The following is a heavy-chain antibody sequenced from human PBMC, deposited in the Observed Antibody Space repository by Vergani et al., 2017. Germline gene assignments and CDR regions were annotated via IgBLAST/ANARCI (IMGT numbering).Heavy chain of an antibody. CDR2: IYYSGST. J-gene: IGHJ6*03. CDR3: ARGDRYYYYYYMDV. CDR1: GGSVSSGSYY. Sequence: QVQLQESGPGLVKPSETLSLTCTVSGGSVSSGSYYWSWIRQPAGKGLEWIGYIYYSGSTNYNPSRKSRVTISVDTSKNQFSLKLSAVTAADTAVYYCARGDRYYYYYYMDVWGKGTTVTVSS. V-gene: IGHV4-61*10. D-gene: IGHD5-24*01.